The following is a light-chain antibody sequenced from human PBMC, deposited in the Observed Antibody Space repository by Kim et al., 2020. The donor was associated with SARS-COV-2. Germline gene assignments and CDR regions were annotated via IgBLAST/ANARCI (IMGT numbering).Light chain of an antibody. CDR1: SSNIGAGYD. CDR2: GNT. V-gene: IGLV1-40*01. CDR3: QSYDTGLSGFV. Sequence: RVPISSTGGSSNIGAGYDVHWYQHLPGTAPNLVIFGNTNRPSGVPDRFSGSKSGTSASLAITGLQAEDEADYYCQSYDTGLSGFVFGTGTKVTVL. J-gene: IGLJ1*01.